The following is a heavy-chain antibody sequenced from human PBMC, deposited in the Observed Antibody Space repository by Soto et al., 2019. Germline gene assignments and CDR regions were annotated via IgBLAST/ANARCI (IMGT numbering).Heavy chain of an antibody. CDR2: IWYDGSNK. D-gene: IGHD6-25*01. CDR3: AGERPQRAYYYVTNV. V-gene: IGHV3-33*01. J-gene: IGHJ6*02. CDR1: GFTFSNYG. Sequence: GGSLRLSCAASGFTFSNYGMHWVRQAPGKGLEWVAVIWYDGSNKYYADSVKGRFTIPRDNSKNRLYLQMNSLRVEDTAVYYCAGERPQRAYYYVTNVCPQGTTVTVSS.